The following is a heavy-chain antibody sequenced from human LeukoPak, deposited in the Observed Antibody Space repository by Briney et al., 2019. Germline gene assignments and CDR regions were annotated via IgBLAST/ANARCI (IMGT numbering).Heavy chain of an antibody. V-gene: IGHV3-48*01. Sequence: GGSLRLSCAASGFTFSSYSMNWVRQAPGKGLEWVSYISSSSSTIYYADSVKGRFTISRDNAKNSLYLQMNSLRAEDTAVYYCARDLSGDPGEVDYWGQGTLVTVSS. D-gene: IGHD7-27*01. J-gene: IGHJ4*02. CDR2: ISSSSSTI. CDR1: GFTFSSYS. CDR3: ARDLSGDPGEVDY.